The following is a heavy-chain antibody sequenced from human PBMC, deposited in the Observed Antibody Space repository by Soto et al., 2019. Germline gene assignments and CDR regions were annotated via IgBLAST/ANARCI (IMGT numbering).Heavy chain of an antibody. CDR3: ARGVGSGTYYNQYNWFDP. CDR1: GYTFTNYG. J-gene: IGHJ5*02. V-gene: IGHV1-18*01. CDR2: INTYNGNT. D-gene: IGHD3-10*01. Sequence: QVQLVQSGAEVKKPGASVKVSCKASGYTFTNYGISWVRQAPGQGLEWMGWINTYNGNTNHAQKLKGRVPMTTDTSTSTAYMELRSLRSDDTAVYYCARGVGSGTYYNQYNWFDPWGQGTLVTVSS.